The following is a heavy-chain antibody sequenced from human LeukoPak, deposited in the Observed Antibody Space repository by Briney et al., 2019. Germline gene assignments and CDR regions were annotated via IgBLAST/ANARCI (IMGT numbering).Heavy chain of an antibody. CDR3: ARGTDLSSSWYDY. Sequence: SETLSLTCAVYGGSFSGYYWSWIRQPPGKGLEWIGEINHSGSTNYNPSLKSRATISVDTSKNQFSLKLSSVTAADTAVYYCARGTDLSSSWYDYWGQGTLVTVSS. CDR2: INHSGST. J-gene: IGHJ4*02. D-gene: IGHD6-13*01. V-gene: IGHV4-34*01. CDR1: GGSFSGYY.